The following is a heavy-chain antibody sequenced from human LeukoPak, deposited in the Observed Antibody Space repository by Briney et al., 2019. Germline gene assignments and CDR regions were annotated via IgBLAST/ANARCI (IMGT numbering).Heavy chain of an antibody. CDR1: GFTFSNYA. CDR3: ARDWEGALDY. V-gene: IGHV3-23*01. CDR2: ISGSGSST. D-gene: IGHD1-26*01. J-gene: IGHJ4*02. Sequence: GGSLRLSCAASGFTFSNYAMTWVRQAPGKGLEWVSGISGSGSSTYYADSVKGRFTLSRDYPKNTLYLQMNSLRAEDTAVYYCARDWEGALDYWGQGTLVTVSS.